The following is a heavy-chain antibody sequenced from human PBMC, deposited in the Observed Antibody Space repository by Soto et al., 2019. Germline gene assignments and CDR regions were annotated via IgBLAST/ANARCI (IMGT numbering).Heavy chain of an antibody. J-gene: IGHJ4*02. V-gene: IGHV3-48*02. CDR1: GFTFCSYS. CDR3: ARKGVAFDY. CDR2: ISTTSSSI. Sequence: WGSLRLSCAASGFTFCSYSMNWVRQAPGKGLEWISYISTTSSSIYYADSVKGRFTISRDNAKNSLFLQMNSLRDEDTAVYYCARKGVAFDYWGQGALVTVSS. D-gene: IGHD3-3*01.